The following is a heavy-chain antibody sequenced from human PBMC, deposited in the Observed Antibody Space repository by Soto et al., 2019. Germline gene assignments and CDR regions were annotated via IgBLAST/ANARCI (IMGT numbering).Heavy chain of an antibody. Sequence: SETLSLTCAVSGYSISSGYYWGFIRQPPGKGLEWIGSIYHSGSTYYNPSLKSRVTISVDTSKNQFSLKLSSVTAADTAVYYCATGLRFLPYYYGMDVWGQGTTVTVSS. CDR1: GYSISSGYY. D-gene: IGHD3-3*01. V-gene: IGHV4-38-2*01. J-gene: IGHJ6*02. CDR2: IYHSGST. CDR3: ATGLRFLPYYYGMDV.